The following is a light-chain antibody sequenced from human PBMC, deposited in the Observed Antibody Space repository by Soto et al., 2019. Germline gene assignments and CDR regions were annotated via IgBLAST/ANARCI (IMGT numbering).Light chain of an antibody. CDR2: GAS. V-gene: IGKV3-15*01. Sequence: IVMTQSPATLSVSPGERATLSCRASQSVSSDLAWYQQKPGQAPRLLIYGASTRATGFPARFSGSGSGTGFTLTISSVQSEDIALYYCQQYHEWPSWAFGQGTKVDIK. CDR3: QQYHEWPSWA. CDR1: QSVSSD. J-gene: IGKJ1*01.